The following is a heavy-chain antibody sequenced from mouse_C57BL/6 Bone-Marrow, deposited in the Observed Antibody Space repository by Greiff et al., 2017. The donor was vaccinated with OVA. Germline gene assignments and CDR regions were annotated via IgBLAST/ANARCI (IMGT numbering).Heavy chain of an antibody. J-gene: IGHJ2*01. V-gene: IGHV1-19*01. Sequence: EVQLQESGPVLVKPGASVKMSCKASGYTFTDYYMNWVKQSHGKSLEWIGVINPYNGGTSYNQKFKGKATLTVDKSSSTAYMELNSLTSEDSAVYYCARALYYYGSSYDFDYWGQGTTLTVSS. CDR2: INPYNGGT. CDR3: ARALYYYGSSYDFDY. CDR1: GYTFTDYY. D-gene: IGHD1-1*01.